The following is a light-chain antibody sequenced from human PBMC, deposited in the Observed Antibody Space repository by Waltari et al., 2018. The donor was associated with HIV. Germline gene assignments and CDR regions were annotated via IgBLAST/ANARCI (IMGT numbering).Light chain of an antibody. CDR3: CSYAGTGTYV. Sequence: QSALTQPASVSGSPGQSITISCTATSSDVASYNLVSWYQQHPGKAPKVIYAVTKRPSGVSNRFSGSKSDNTASLTISGLQAEDEADYYCCSYAGTGTYVFGTGTKVTVL. CDR2: AVT. V-gene: IGLV2-23*02. CDR1: SSDVASYNL. J-gene: IGLJ1*01.